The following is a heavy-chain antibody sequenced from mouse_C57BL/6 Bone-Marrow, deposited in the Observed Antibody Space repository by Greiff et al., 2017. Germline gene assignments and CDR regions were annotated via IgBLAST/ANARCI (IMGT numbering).Heavy chain of an antibody. D-gene: IGHD1-1*01. CDR2: IDPETGGT. CDR1: GYTFTDYE. J-gene: IGHJ1*03. Sequence: QVQLQQSGAELVRPGASVTLSCKASGYTFTDYEMHWVKQTPVHGLEWIGAIDPETGGTAYNQKFKGKAILTADKSSSTAYMELRSLTSEDSAVYYCTSRLLRFNWYFDVGGTGTTVTVSS. V-gene: IGHV1-15*01. CDR3: TSRLLRFNWYFDV.